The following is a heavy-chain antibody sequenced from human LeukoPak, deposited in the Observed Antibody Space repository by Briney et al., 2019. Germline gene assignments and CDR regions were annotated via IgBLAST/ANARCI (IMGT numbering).Heavy chain of an antibody. CDR2: IYHSGST. J-gene: IGHJ3*01. V-gene: IGHV4-4*02. CDR1: GGSISSSNW. D-gene: IGHD3-10*01. Sequence: SETLSLTCAVSGGSISSSNWWSWVRQPPGKGLEWIGEIYHSGSTNYNPSLKSRVTISVDTSKNQFSLKLSSVTAADTALYYCARGSKYGSGNWAFDLWGQGTMVTVSS. CDR3: ARGSKYGSGNWAFDL.